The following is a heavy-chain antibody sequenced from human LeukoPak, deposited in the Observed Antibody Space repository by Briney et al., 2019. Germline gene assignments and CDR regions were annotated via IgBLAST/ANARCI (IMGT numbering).Heavy chain of an antibody. V-gene: IGHV3-20*04. J-gene: IGHJ4*02. CDR2: INWNGGGT. Sequence: GGSLRLSCAASGFTFDDYGMSWVRQAPGKGLEWVSGINWNGGGTGYADSVKGRFTISRDNAKNSLYLQMNSLRAEDTALYYCARVVGYCSSTSCYWDYWGQGTLVTVSS. D-gene: IGHD2-2*01. CDR3: ARVVGYCSSTSCYWDY. CDR1: GFTFDDYG.